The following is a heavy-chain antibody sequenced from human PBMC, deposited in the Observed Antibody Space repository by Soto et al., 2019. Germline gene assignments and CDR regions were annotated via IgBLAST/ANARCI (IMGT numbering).Heavy chain of an antibody. D-gene: IGHD1-26*01. CDR2: ISGSGGST. Sequence: GGSLRLSCAASGFTFSSYAMSWVRQAPGKGLEWVSAISGSGGSTYYADSVKGRFTISRDNSKKTLYLQMNSLRAEDTAVYYCAKGGGIYYEDYYYGMDVWGQATTVNVSS. J-gene: IGHJ6*02. V-gene: IGHV3-23*01. CDR3: AKGGGIYYEDYYYGMDV. CDR1: GFTFSSYA.